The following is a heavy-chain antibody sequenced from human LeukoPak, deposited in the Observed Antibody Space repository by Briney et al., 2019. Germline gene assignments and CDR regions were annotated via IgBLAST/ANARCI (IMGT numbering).Heavy chain of an antibody. J-gene: IGHJ6*02. Sequence: SETLSLTCTVSGGSISSGSYYWSWIRQPAGKGLEWIGYIYYSGSTNYNPSLKSRVTISVDTSKNQFSLKLSSVTAADTAVYYCAGELRGYYYYGMDVWGQGTTVTVSS. CDR2: IYYSGST. D-gene: IGHD1-26*01. CDR1: GGSISSGSYY. V-gene: IGHV4-61*10. CDR3: AGELRGYYYYGMDV.